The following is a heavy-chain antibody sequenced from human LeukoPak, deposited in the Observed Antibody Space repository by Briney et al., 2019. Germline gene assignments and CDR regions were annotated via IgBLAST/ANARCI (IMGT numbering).Heavy chain of an antibody. CDR3: AGHARGSYLVH. CDR1: GFTVSSNY. Sequence: GGSLRLSCAASGFTVSSNYMSWVRQAPGKGLEWVSVIYSGGSTYYADSVKGRFTISRDNSKNTLYLQMNSLRAEHTAVYYCAGHARGSYLVHWGQGILVTVSP. D-gene: IGHD6-6*01. CDR2: IYSGGST. J-gene: IGHJ4*02. V-gene: IGHV3-53*01.